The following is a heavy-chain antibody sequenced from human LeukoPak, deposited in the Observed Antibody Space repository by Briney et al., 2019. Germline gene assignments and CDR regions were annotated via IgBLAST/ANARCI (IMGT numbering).Heavy chain of an antibody. CDR1: GYSFTSYW. CDR2: IYPGDSDT. D-gene: IGHD3-10*01. J-gene: IGHJ3*02. Sequence: GESLKISCKGSGYSFTSYWIGWVRQMPGKGLEWMGIIYPGDSDTRYSPSFQGQVTVSADKSISTAYLQWSSLKASDTAMYYCARPRTYYYGSGSPDAFDIWGQGTMVTVSS. V-gene: IGHV5-51*01. CDR3: ARPRTYYYGSGSPDAFDI.